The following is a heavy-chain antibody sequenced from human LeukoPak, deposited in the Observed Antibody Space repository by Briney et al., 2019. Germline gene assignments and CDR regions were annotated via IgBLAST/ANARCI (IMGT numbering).Heavy chain of an antibody. CDR2: IIPILGIA. CDR3: ARDVSGSYGDYFDY. D-gene: IGHD1-26*01. J-gene: IGHJ4*02. CDR1: GGTFSSYA. V-gene: IGHV1-69*04. Sequence: SVKVSCKASGGTFSSYAISWVRQAPGQGLEWMGRIIPILGIANYAQKFQGRVTITADKSTSTAYMELSSLRSEDTAVYYCARDVSGSYGDYFDYWVQGTLVTVSS.